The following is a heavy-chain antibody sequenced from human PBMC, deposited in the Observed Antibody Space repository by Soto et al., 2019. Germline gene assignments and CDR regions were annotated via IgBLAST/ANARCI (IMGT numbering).Heavy chain of an antibody. CDR1: GFTFSNAW. D-gene: IGHD3-3*01. CDR2: IKSKTDGGTT. Sequence: PGGSLRLSCAASGFTFSNAWMSWVRQAPGKGLEWVGRIKSKTDGGTTDYAAPVKGRFTISRDDSKNTLYLQMNSLKTEDTAVYYCTTATIRFLEWLLFRAGDYWGQGTLVTVSS. V-gene: IGHV3-15*01. J-gene: IGHJ4*02. CDR3: TTATIRFLEWLLFRAGDY.